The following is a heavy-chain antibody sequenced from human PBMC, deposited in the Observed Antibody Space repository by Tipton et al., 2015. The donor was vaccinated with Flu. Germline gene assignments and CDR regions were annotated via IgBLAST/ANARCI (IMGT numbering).Heavy chain of an antibody. D-gene: IGHD3-9*01. J-gene: IGHJ5*02. Sequence: LRLSCTVSDGSISSSSYYWGWIRQPPGKGLEWIGSIYYSGSTYYNPSLKSRVTISVDTSKNQFSLKLSSVTAADTAVYYCAREYYDILTGYYPNWFDPWGQGTLVTVSS. CDR3: AREYYDILTGYYPNWFDP. CDR2: IYYSGST. CDR1: DGSISSSSYY. V-gene: IGHV4-39*07.